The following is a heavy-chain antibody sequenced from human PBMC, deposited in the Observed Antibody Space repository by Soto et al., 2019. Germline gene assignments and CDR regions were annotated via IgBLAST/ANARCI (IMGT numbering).Heavy chain of an antibody. V-gene: IGHV3-23*01. CDR1: GFTFSSYA. CDR2: ISGSGGHT. D-gene: IGHD2-21*02. CDR3: AKVRSGGDCHDC. J-gene: IGHJ4*02. Sequence: GGSLRLSCAASGFTFSSYAMNWVRQAPGKGLEWVSGISGSGGHTYYPESVQGRFTISRDNSKNTLYLQMNSLRVEDTAIYYCAKVRSGGDCHDCWGQGALVTVSS.